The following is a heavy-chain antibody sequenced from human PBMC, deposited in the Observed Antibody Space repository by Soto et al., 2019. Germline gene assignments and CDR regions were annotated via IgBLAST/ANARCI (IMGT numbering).Heavy chain of an antibody. Sequence: GGSLRLSCAASGFTFSSYWMHWVRQAPGKGLVWVSRINSDGSSTSYADSVKGRFTISRDNAKNTLYLQMNSLRAEDTAVYYCARDQYYYDSSGYDYYGMDVWGQGTTVTVSS. J-gene: IGHJ6*02. CDR2: INSDGSST. CDR1: GFTFSSYW. D-gene: IGHD3-22*01. CDR3: ARDQYYYDSSGYDYYGMDV. V-gene: IGHV3-74*01.